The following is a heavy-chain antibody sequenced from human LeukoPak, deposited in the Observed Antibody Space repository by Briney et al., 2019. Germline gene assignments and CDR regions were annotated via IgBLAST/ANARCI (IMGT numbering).Heavy chain of an antibody. V-gene: IGHV4-59*08. D-gene: IGHD4-17*01. CDR1: GGSISSYY. J-gene: IGHJ5*02. CDR2: IYYSGST. CDR3: ARPYGDYEGWFDP. Sequence: SETLSLTCTVSGGSISSYYWSWIRQPPGKGLEWIGYIYYSGSTNYNPSLKSRVTISVDTSKNQFSLKLSSVTAADTAVYYCARPYGDYEGWFDPWGQGTLVTVSS.